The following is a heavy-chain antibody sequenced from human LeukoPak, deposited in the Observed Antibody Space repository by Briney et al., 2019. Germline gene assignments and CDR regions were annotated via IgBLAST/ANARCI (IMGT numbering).Heavy chain of an antibody. Sequence: SETLSLTCTVSGASISSYYYNWIRQTAGRGLEWIGRLYISGSTDYNPSLKSRVTISVDTSNNQFSLNLNSVTAADTAVYFCARDEGGRFDNWFDPWGQGTLVTVSS. CDR2: LYISGST. CDR3: ARDEGGRFDNWFDP. V-gene: IGHV4-4*07. CDR1: GASISSYY. J-gene: IGHJ5*02. D-gene: IGHD3-16*01.